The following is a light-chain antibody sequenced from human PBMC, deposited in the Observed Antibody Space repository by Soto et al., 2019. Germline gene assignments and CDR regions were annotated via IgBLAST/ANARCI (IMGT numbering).Light chain of an antibody. Sequence: EIVLTQSPATLSSFPGDRVTLSCRASQYINTRLAWYQHRPGQAPRLLIYQTSNRAAGIPARFSASGTGTDFTLTISDVQPEDFAVYCCHQRQSWPRTFGEGTKVDI. CDR3: HQRQSWPRT. CDR1: QYINTR. V-gene: IGKV3-11*01. CDR2: QTS. J-gene: IGKJ1*01.